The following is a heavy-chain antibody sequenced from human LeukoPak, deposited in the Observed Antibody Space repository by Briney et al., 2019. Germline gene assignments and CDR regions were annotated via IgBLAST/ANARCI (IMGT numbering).Heavy chain of an antibody. J-gene: IGHJ4*02. CDR2: IDYIGST. Sequence: SETLSLTCTVSGGSISNYYWSWIRQPPGKGLEWIGYIDYIGSTTYNPSLKSRVTISIDTSRNQFSLRLSSVTAADTAVYYCARGRGDSKGTSFHYWGQGTLVTVSA. CDR3: ARGRGDSKGTSFHY. D-gene: IGHD3-22*01. V-gene: IGHV4-59*01. CDR1: GGSISNYY.